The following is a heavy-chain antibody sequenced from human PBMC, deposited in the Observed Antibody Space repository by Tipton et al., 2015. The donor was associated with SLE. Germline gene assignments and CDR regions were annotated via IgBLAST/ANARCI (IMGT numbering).Heavy chain of an antibody. V-gene: IGHV4-4*08. Sequence: TLSLTCFVSGGSMSTYYWNWIRQPPGKGLEWIGYIYTSGSTKSNPSLKSRVTISVDTSKNQFSLKLSSVTAADTAVYYCATCDPYGPDAFDIWGQGTMVTVSS. D-gene: IGHD3-10*01. CDR3: ATCDPYGPDAFDI. J-gene: IGHJ3*02. CDR1: GGSMSTYY. CDR2: IYTSGST.